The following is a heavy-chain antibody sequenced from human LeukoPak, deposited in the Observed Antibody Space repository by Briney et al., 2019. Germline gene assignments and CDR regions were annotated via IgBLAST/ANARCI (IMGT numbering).Heavy chain of an antibody. CDR2: IWHDGSNK. V-gene: IGHV3-33*06. Sequence: GGSLRLSCAASGFIFETYAMHWVRQAPGKGLEWVAIIWHDGSNKYYGDSVKGRFTISRDNSKNTLYLQMTSLRAEDTAVYYCAKDQVWIVVGSFDYWGQGTLVTVSS. CDR1: GFIFETYA. J-gene: IGHJ4*02. D-gene: IGHD3-22*01. CDR3: AKDQVWIVVGSFDY.